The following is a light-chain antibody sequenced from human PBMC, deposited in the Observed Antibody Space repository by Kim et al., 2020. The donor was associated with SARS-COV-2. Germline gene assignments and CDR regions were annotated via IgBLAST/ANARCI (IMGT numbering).Light chain of an antibody. V-gene: IGKV3-11*01. CDR1: QSVGPY. CDR2: NTS. CDR3: EQRTKWPPT. Sequence: LTPGERSTLSCGASQSVGPYLAWFQQKPGQAPRLHIYNTSNMVTGVPARFSGSGSGTDFTLTISSLGPEYFAVYYCEQRTKWPPTFGQGTKVDIK. J-gene: IGKJ1*01.